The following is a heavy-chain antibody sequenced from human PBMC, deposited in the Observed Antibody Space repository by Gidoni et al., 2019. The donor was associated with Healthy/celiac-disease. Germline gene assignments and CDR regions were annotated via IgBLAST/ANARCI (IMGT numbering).Heavy chain of an antibody. CDR1: GFTFTIYY. V-gene: IGHV1-46*01. D-gene: IGHD1-26*01. Sequence: HVQLGQSGAEVKKPGASVKVSCKASGFTFTIYYIHGVRKVPGQGLAWMGIINPSGGSTSYAKKFQGRVTMTRDTSTSTVYMELSSLRSEDTAVYYCAGGGRELLGYYYYGMDVWGQGTTVTVSS. J-gene: IGHJ6*02. CDR3: AGGGRELLGYYYYGMDV. CDR2: INPSGGST.